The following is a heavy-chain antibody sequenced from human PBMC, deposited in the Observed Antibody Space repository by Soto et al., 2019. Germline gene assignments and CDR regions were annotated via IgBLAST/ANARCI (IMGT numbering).Heavy chain of an antibody. CDR2: MNPNSGNT. J-gene: IGHJ5*02. CDR3: ARGIKYGDYSRWFDP. V-gene: IGHV1-8*01. CDR1: GYTFTSYE. Sequence: QVQLVQSGAEVKKPGASVKVSCKASGYTFTSYEINWVRQATGQGVEYLGWMNPNSGNTGYVKKFKGRVTMTRDTSMSTAYMELSILQSEDTAVYYCARGIKYGDYSRWFDPWGPGTLVTVSS. D-gene: IGHD4-17*01.